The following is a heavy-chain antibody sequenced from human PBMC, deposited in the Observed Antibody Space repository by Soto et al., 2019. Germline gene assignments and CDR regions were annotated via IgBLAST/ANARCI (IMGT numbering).Heavy chain of an antibody. V-gene: IGHV1-69*12. CDR1: GANFSTYA. J-gene: IGHJ3*02. CDR3: ARVVSGAHDAFDI. CDR2: IIPLYPST. Sequence: QVQLVQSGAEVKRPGSSVRVSCKASGANFSTYAINWVRQAPGQGLEWMGAIIPLYPSTNYARKFQDRVTITADQSTTTVSVQLDSLRSEDTAVYYCARVVSGAHDAFDIWGQGTLVTVX. D-gene: IGHD2-15*01.